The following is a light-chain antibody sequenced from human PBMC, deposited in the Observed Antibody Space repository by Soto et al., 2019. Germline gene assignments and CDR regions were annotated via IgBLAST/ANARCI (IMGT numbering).Light chain of an antibody. CDR2: EVS. J-gene: IGLJ1*01. V-gene: IGLV2-14*01. CDR1: SSDVGGYNY. CDR3: SSYTSSSTPLV. Sequence: QSALTQPASESGSPGQSITISCTGTSSDVGGYNYVSWYQQHPGKAPKLMIYEVSNRPSGVSNRFSGSKSGNTASLTISGLQAEDEADYYCSSYTSSSTPLVFGTGTKLTVL.